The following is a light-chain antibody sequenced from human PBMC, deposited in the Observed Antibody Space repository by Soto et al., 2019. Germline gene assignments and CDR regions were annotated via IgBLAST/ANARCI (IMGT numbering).Light chain of an antibody. J-gene: IGKJ4*01. CDR2: DAF. Sequence: ETVMTQSPATLSVSPGERATLSCRASQSVSIDLAWYQQRPGQAPRVLIYDAFTRATGIPARFSGSASGTEFTLTISSLQSEDVAVYYCQQYNNWPLTFGEGTKVEIK. CDR3: QQYNNWPLT. V-gene: IGKV3-15*01. CDR1: QSVSID.